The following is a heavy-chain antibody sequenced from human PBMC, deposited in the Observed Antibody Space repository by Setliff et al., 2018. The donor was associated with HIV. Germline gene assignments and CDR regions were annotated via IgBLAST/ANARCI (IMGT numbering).Heavy chain of an antibody. CDR1: GGPVSTYY. CDR3: ASALSIAAPRV. Sequence: PSETLSLTCTVSGGPVSTYYWSWIRQPAGKGLEWIGRFYVGGDTNYNPSLKSRVTMSVDTSKNQFSLKLTSVTAADTALYYCASALSIAAPRVWGQGTLVTVSS. V-gene: IGHV4-4*07. CDR2: FYVGGDT. J-gene: IGHJ4*02. D-gene: IGHD6-6*01.